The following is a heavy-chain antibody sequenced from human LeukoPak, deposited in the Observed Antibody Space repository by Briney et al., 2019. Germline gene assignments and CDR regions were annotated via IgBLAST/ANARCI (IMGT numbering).Heavy chain of an antibody. Sequence: GGSLRLSCAASGFTFDDYAMHRVRQAPGKGLGWVSGISWNSGSIGYADSVKGRFTISRDNAKNSLYLQMNSLRAEDMALYYCAKGGSGYYYVGAFDIWGQGTMVTVSS. CDR1: GFTFDDYA. V-gene: IGHV3-9*03. CDR2: ISWNSGSI. CDR3: AKGGSGYYYVGAFDI. J-gene: IGHJ3*02. D-gene: IGHD3-22*01.